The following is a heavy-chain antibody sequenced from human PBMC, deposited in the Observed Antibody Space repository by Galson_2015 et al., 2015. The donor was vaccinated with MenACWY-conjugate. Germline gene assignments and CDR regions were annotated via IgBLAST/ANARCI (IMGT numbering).Heavy chain of an antibody. D-gene: IGHD3-22*01. CDR1: GDSVSSNSAA. CDR3: AREGSSRYHSDYFCCAS. J-gene: IGHJ5*02. CDR2: TYYRSQWHY. Sequence: AISGDSVSSNSAAWNWIRQSLSRGFEWLGRTYYRSQWHYDYAVSVKGRMTINPDTSKNEISLQLHSVTPEDTAVYYCAREGSSRYHSDYFCCASWGQGTLVTVSS. V-gene: IGHV6-1*01.